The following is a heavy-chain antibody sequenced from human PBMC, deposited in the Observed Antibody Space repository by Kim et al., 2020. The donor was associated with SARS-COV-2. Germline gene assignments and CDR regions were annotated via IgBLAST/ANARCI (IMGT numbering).Heavy chain of an antibody. CDR1: GFTFSSYG. CDR2: ISYDGSNK. J-gene: IGHJ6*02. D-gene: IGHD5-18*01. CDR3: AKDGGGYSYGYEPHYYYYYGMDV. V-gene: IGHV3-30*18. Sequence: GGSLRLSCAASGFTFSSYGMHWVRQAPGKGLEWVAVISYDGSNKYYADSVKGRFTISRDNSKNTLYLQMNSLRAEDTAVYYCAKDGGGYSYGYEPHYYYYYGMDVWGQGTTVTVSS.